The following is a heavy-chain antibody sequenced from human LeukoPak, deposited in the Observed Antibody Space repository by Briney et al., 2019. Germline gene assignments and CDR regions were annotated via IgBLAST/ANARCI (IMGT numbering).Heavy chain of an antibody. CDR2: IYYSGST. D-gene: IGHD3-10*01. CDR1: GGSISSYY. Sequence: PSETLSLTCTVSGGSISSYYWSWIRQPPGKGLEWIGYIYYSGSTNQNPSLKSRVTISVDTSKNQFSLKLSSVTAADTAVYYCARHGVGRGGDFDYWGQGTLVTVSS. CDR3: ARHGVGRGGDFDY. J-gene: IGHJ4*02. V-gene: IGHV4-59*08.